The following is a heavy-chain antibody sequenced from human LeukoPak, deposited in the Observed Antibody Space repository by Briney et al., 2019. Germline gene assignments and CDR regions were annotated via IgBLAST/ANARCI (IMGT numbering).Heavy chain of an antibody. CDR2: IYYSGST. CDR3: AGSPGIMVDY. D-gene: IGHD6-13*01. J-gene: IGHJ4*02. Sequence: SETLSLTCTVSGGSISSYYWSWIRQPPGKGLEWIGYIYYSGSTNYNPSLKSRVTISVDTSKNQFSLKLSSVTAADTAVYYCAGSPGIMVDYWGQGTLVTVSS. CDR1: GGSISSYY. V-gene: IGHV4-59*12.